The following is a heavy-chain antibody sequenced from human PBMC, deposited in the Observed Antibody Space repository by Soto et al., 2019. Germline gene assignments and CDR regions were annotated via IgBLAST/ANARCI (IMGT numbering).Heavy chain of an antibody. CDR2: IYYSGST. D-gene: IGHD6-13*01. J-gene: IGHJ5*02. CDR1: GGSISGYY. CDR3: ARERPDGSRLDP. V-gene: IGHV4-30-4*01. Sequence: PSETLSLTCTVSGGSISGYYWSWIRQPPGKGLEWIGYIYYSGSTYYNPSLKSRVTISVDTSKNQFSLKLSSVTPADTAVYYCARERPDGSRLDPWGQGTLVTVS.